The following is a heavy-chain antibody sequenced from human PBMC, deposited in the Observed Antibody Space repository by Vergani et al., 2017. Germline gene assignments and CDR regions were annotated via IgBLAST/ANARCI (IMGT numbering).Heavy chain of an antibody. CDR1: GDSLSSNNC. Sequence: QMQLQESGPGLVKPPGTLSLTCAVSGDSLSSNNCWTWVRQPPGKGLEWIGEICHTEDTKYSPSLKSRVTVSVDESRKLCSPGLNSVTAADTGVYYCATIEYRRWGYYFDYWGQGILVTVSS. V-gene: IGHV4-4*03. J-gene: IGHJ4*02. D-gene: IGHD6-6*01. CDR3: ATIEYRRWGYYFDY. CDR2: ICHTEDT.